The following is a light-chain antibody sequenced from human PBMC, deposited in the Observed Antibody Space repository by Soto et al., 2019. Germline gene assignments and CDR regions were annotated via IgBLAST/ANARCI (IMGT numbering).Light chain of an antibody. CDR2: EVK. V-gene: IGLV2-18*02. CDR3: SSYTTSSTYV. CDR1: SSDVAFYNR. J-gene: IGLJ1*01. Sequence: QSALTQPPSVSGSPGQSVTISCSGTSSDVAFYNRVSWYQQPPDTAPKLIIYEVKNRPSGVPDRFSGSKSGNSASLTISGLRAEDEADYYCSSYTTSSTYVFGTGTKVTVL.